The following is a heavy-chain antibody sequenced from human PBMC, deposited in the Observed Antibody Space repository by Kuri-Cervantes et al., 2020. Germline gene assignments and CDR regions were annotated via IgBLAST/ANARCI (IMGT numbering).Heavy chain of an antibody. CDR3: ARGRHPRITIFGVVIRAALHFDY. Sequence: ASVKVSCKASGYTFTGYYMHWVRQAPGQGLEWMGWINPNSGGTNYAQKFQGRVTMTRDTPISTAYMELSSLRSEDTAVYYCARGRHPRITIFGVVIRAALHFDYWGQGTLVTVSS. CDR1: GYTFTGYY. CDR2: INPNSGGT. D-gene: IGHD3-3*01. J-gene: IGHJ4*02. V-gene: IGHV1-2*02.